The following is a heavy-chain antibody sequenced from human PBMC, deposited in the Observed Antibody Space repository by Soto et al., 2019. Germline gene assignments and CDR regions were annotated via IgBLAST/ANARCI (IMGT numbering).Heavy chain of an antibody. J-gene: IGHJ6*03. CDR1: GFTVSSKY. Sequence: GGSLRLSCAASGFTVSSKYMSWVRQAPGKGLEWVSLIQSGGPTYYADSVKGRFTISRDTSENTLHLQMDSLRAEDTAVYYCARDFWICDDGRCDDVYLDVWGKGTTVTVSS. CDR3: ARDFWICDDGRCDDVYLDV. V-gene: IGHV3-66*01. CDR2: IQSGGPT. D-gene: IGHD3-3*01.